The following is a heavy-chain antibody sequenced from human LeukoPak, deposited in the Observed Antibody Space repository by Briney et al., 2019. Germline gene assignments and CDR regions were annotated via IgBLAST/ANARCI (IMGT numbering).Heavy chain of an antibody. V-gene: IGHV3-7*01. D-gene: IGHD6-13*01. Sequence: GGSLRLSCAAYGFTFSAYWMTWVRQAPGKGLEWVANIKEDGSEKYYVDSVRGRFTISRDNAKNSLYLHMNSLRVEDTAVYFCARVHHSSSWGTDDCWGQGTLVTVSS. CDR3: ARVHHSSSWGTDDC. CDR2: IKEDGSEK. CDR1: GFTFSAYW. J-gene: IGHJ4*02.